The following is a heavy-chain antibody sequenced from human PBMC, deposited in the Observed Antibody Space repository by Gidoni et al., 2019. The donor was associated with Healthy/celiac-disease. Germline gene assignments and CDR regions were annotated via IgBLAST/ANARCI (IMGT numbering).Heavy chain of an antibody. J-gene: IGHJ4*02. CDR1: GFTFDDYA. CDR2: ISWNSGSI. D-gene: IGHD6-13*01. CDR3: AKDKRAAAGGTFDY. V-gene: IGHV3-9*01. Sequence: EVQLVESGGGLVQPGRSLRLSCAASGFTFDDYAMHWVRQAPGKCLEWVSGISWNSGSIGYADSVKGRFTISRDNAKNSLYLQMNSLRAEDTALYYCAKDKRAAAGGTFDYWCQGTLVTVSS.